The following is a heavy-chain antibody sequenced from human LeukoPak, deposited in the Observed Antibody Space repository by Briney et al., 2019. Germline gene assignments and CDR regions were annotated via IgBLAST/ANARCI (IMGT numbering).Heavy chain of an antibody. CDR2: IGSSGSTI. J-gene: IGHJ1*01. CDR3: ARGPRLPQYFQY. CDR1: GFTFSDYY. D-gene: IGHD3-16*01. V-gene: IGHV3-11*04. Sequence: GGSLRLSCAASGFTFSDYYMSWIRQAPGKGLEWVSYIGSSGSTIYYADSVKGRFTISRDNAKNSLYLQMDSLRAEDTAVYYCARGPRLPQYFQYWGQGTLVTVSS.